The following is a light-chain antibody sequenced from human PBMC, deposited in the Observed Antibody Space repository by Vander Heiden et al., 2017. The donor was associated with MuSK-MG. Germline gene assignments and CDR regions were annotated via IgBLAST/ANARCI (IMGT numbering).Light chain of an antibody. Sequence: QSMLTQPPSVSGTPGQRVIMPCSGSSFNIAKKYMFWYQQFPGATPNLRIYRNNQRPSGVPDRFSGSKSGTSASLAVGGLRSEEEAIYYCAAWDASLSGWVFGGGTKLTVL. J-gene: IGLJ3*02. CDR2: RNN. V-gene: IGLV1-47*01. CDR1: SFNIAKKY. CDR3: AAWDASLSGWV.